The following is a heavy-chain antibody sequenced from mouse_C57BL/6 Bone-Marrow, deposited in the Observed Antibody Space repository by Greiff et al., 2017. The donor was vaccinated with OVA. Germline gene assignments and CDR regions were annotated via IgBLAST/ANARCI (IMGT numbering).Heavy chain of an antibody. CDR2: IYPGSGST. CDR1: GYTFTSYW. Sequence: QVQLQQPGAELVKPGASVKMSCKASGYTFTSYWITWVKQRPGQGLEWIGDIYPGSGSTNYNEKFKSKATLTVDTSSSTAYMQLSILTSEDSAVYYCARSRGLRGSHFDYWGQGTTLTVSS. D-gene: IGHD2-4*01. J-gene: IGHJ2*01. CDR3: ARSRGLRGSHFDY. V-gene: IGHV1-55*01.